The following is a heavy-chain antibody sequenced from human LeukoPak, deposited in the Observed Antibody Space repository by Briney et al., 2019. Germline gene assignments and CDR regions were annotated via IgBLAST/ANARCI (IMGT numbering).Heavy chain of an antibody. D-gene: IGHD2-8*02. CDR2: ISYDGGNK. Sequence: GGSLRLSCAASGXTFSTYALHWVRQAPGKGLEWVAVISYDGGNKYYADSVKGRFTISRDNSKNTLYLQMNSLRAEDTAVYYCARDTGTHLFDYWGQGTLVTVSS. V-gene: IGHV3-30-3*01. J-gene: IGHJ4*02. CDR3: ARDTGTHLFDY. CDR1: GXTFSTYA.